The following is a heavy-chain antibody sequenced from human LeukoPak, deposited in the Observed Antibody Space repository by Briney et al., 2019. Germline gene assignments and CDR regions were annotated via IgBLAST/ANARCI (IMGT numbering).Heavy chain of an antibody. V-gene: IGHV4-59*08. CDR1: GGSISSYY. D-gene: IGHD2-15*01. J-gene: IGHJ5*02. Sequence: KSSETLSLTCTVSGGSISSYYWSWIRQPPGKGLEWIGYIYYSGSTNYNPSLKSRVTISVDTSKNQFSLKLSSVTAADTAVYYCASTPGAATPDHWFDPWGQGTLVTVSS. CDR3: ASTPGAATPDHWFDP. CDR2: IYYSGST.